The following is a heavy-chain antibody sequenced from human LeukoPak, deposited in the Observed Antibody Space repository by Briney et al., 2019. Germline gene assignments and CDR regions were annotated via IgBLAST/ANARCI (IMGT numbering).Heavy chain of an antibody. CDR3: AKDWKGSSKPYYFEF. D-gene: IGHD1-26*01. CDR1: GFTFSSYV. V-gene: IGHV3-30*18. J-gene: IGHJ4*02. CDR2: TSFDGSDK. Sequence: PGRSLRLSCAASGFTFSSYVMHWVRQAPGKGLEWVALTSFDGSDKYYADSVRGRFTISRDNSKNTLYLQMNSLRTDDTALYYCAKDWKGSSKPYYFEFWGQGTLVTVSS.